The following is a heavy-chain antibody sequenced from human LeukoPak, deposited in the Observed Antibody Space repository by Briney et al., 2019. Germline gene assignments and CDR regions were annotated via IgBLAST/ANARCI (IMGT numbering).Heavy chain of an antibody. CDR2: INPRGST. V-gene: IGHV4-4*07. J-gene: IGHJ4*02. CDR1: GGSITSYS. CDR3: ARQQLKTMASFDS. Sequence: SETLSLTCTVSGGSITSYSWSWIRLPAGKGLEWIGRINPRGSTDYNPSLKSRLTMSLDTSKKHFSLNLNSVTAADTAVYYCARQQLKTMASFDSWGQGTLVTVSS. D-gene: IGHD4/OR15-4a*01.